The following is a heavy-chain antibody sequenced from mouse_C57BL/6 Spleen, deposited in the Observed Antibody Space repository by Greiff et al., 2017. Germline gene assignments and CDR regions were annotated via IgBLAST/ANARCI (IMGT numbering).Heavy chain of an antibody. J-gene: IGHJ1*03. CDR3: ARRRGYDGYDWYFDV. Sequence: QVQLQQPGAELVMPGASVKLSCKASGYTFTSYWMHWVKQRPGQGLEWIGEIDPSDSYTNYNQKFKGKSTLTVDKSSSTAYMQLSSLTSEDSAVYYCARRRGYDGYDWYFDVWGTGTTVTVSS. V-gene: IGHV1-69*01. CDR2: IDPSDSYT. CDR1: GYTFTSYW. D-gene: IGHD2-3*01.